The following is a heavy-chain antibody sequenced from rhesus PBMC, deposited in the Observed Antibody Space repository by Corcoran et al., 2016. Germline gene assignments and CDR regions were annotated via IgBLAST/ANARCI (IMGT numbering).Heavy chain of an antibody. CDR3: AKDYLWADYTPDY. CDR1: GFTSGNSD. CDR2: IGSGGHI. Sequence: EVQLVESGGGLVQPGGSLRLSCAAPGFTSGNSDLIWIRQGPGKGLEWVAYIGSGGHIYYLDSVKGRLTISRDDDKNTRWLQMSSLRVEDTAMYYCAKDYLWADYTPDYWGQGVLVTVSS. D-gene: IGHD3-34*01. J-gene: IGHJ4*01. V-gene: IGHV3S43*01.